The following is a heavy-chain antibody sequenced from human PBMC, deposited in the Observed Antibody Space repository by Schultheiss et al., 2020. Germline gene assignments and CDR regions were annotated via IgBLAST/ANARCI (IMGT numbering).Heavy chain of an antibody. J-gene: IGHJ3*01. CDR3: ARDFYGGARFDL. CDR2: IYYSGST. Sequence: SCTVSGDSVTSGDYLWTWIRQPPGKGLEWIGYIYYSGSTYYSPSLKSRVIISVDTSKNQFSLKVSSVTAADTAIYYCARDFYGGARFDLWGQGTMVTVSS. V-gene: IGHV4-30-4*01. CDR1: GDSVTSGDYL. D-gene: IGHD2/OR15-2a*01.